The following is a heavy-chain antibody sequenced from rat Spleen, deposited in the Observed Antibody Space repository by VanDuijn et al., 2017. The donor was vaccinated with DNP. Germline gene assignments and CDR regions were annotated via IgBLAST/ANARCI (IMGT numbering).Heavy chain of an antibody. J-gene: IGHJ2*01. D-gene: IGHD3-8*01. CDR1: GFTFSNYG. CDR2: ISPSGGST. V-gene: IGHV5-19*01. Sequence: EVQLVESGGGLVQPGRSLKLSCAASGFTFSNYGMHWIRQAPTKGLEWVASISPSGGSTYYRDSVKGRFSLSRDNAKSTLYLQVNSLRSEDTATYYCTSNPHIRTAAPFDYWGQGVMVTVSS. CDR3: TSNPHIRTAAPFDY.